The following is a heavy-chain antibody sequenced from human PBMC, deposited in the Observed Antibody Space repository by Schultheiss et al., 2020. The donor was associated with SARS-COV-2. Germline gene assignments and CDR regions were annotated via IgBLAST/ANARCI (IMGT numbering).Heavy chain of an antibody. CDR2: ILPISGTT. CDR3: ARDRGYGAGIEYFYYYMDV. D-gene: IGHD3-10*01. Sequence: SVKVSCKASGGTFSNYAISWVRQAPGQGLEWMGGILPISGTTNYAQRFQGRVTITADESTSTAFVEVSSLRSDDTAVYYCARDRGYGAGIEYFYYYMDVWGRGTTVTVSS. CDR1: GGTFSNYA. J-gene: IGHJ6*03. V-gene: IGHV1-69*13.